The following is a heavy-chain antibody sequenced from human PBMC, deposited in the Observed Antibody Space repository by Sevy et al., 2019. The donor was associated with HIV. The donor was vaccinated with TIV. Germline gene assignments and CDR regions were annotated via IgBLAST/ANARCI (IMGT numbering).Heavy chain of an antibody. D-gene: IGHD3-22*01. J-gene: IGHJ4*02. Sequence: GGSLRLSCTASGFTFSSFNMNWVRQAPGKGLEWVSSISSTSGYIFYADSVKGRFTISRDNAKNSLYLQMNSLRAEDTAVYYCARAAGGYYFYYLDSWGQGTLVTVSS. CDR1: GFTFSSFN. CDR2: ISSTSGYI. CDR3: ARAAGGYYFYYLDS. V-gene: IGHV3-21*01.